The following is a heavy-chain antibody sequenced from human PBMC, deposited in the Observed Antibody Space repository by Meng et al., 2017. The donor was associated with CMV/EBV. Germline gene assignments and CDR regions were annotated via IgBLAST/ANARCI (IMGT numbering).Heavy chain of an antibody. D-gene: IGHD3-3*01. CDR1: GYTFTSYY. V-gene: IGHV1-46*01. CDR3: ARSNSITIFGVVIIKPNYYFDY. J-gene: IGHJ4*02. CDR2: INPSGGST. Sequence: ASVKVSCKASGYTFTSYYMHWVRQAPGQGLEWMGIINPSGGSTSYAQKFQGRVTMTRDTSTSTVYMELSSLRSEDTAVYYCARSNSITIFGVVIIKPNYYFDYWGQGTLVTVLL.